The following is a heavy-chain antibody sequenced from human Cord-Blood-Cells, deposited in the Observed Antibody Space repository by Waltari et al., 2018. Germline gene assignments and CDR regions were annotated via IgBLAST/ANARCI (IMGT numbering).Heavy chain of an antibody. J-gene: IGHJ3*02. V-gene: IGHV6-1*01. Sequence: QVQLQQSGPGLVKPSQTLPLTCAISGDSVSSNRAAWNWIRQSPSRGLEWLGRTYYRSKWCNGYAVSVKSRITINPDPSKNQFSLQLNSVAPEDTAVYYCARAGYCSSTSCYAFDIWGQGTMVTVSS. CDR1: GDSVSSNRAA. D-gene: IGHD2-2*01. CDR3: ARAGYCSSTSCYAFDI. CDR2: TYYRSKWCN.